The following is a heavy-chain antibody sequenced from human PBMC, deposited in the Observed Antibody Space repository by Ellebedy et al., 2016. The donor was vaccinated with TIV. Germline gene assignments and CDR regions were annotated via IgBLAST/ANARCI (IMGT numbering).Heavy chain of an antibody. J-gene: IGHJ4*02. Sequence: GGSLRLXCAASGFTFSSYGMHWVRQAPGKGLEWVAVISYDGSNKYYADSVKGRFTISRDNSKNTLYLQMNSLRAEDTAVYYCAKAEEYYDFWSGYSDWGQGTLVTVSS. CDR3: AKAEEYYDFWSGYSD. D-gene: IGHD3-3*01. CDR2: ISYDGSNK. CDR1: GFTFSSYG. V-gene: IGHV3-30*18.